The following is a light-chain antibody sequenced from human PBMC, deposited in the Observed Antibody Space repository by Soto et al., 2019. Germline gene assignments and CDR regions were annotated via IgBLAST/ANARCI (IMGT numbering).Light chain of an antibody. V-gene: IGKV3-15*01. CDR1: QSVSRR. CDR3: HQYNNFST. Sequence: EIVMTQSPSTLSVSPGERVTLSCRASQSVSRRLAWYHQKPGQSPRLLIYGASTRATGIPAMLSGSGSGTLFTLTISSPHSEDFRLYYCHQYNNFSTFGQGAKV. CDR2: GAS. J-gene: IGKJ1*01.